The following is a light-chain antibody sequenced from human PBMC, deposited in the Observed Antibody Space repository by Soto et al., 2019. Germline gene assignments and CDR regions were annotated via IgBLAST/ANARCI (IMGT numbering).Light chain of an antibody. CDR3: QQYNNYFT. CDR1: PSVSNS. V-gene: IGKV3-11*01. CDR2: DAS. J-gene: IGKJ4*01. Sequence: ESVLTQSPATLSLSPGERATLSCRASPSVSNSLAWYQHKPGQAPRLLIYDASNRATGVPDRFSGSGSGTEFTLTISSLQPDDFATYYCQQYNNYFTFGGGTKVDIK.